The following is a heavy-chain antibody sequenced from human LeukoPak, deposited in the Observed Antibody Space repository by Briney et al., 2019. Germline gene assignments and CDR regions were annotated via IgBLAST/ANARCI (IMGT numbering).Heavy chain of an antibody. V-gene: IGHV4-59*01. J-gene: IGHJ4*02. CDR3: ARRAYSSGWYYFDY. Sequence: SETLSLTCTASGGSISSYYWSWIRQPPGKGLEWIGYIYYSGSTNYNPSLKSRATISVDTSKNQFSLKLSSVTAADTAMYYCARRAYSSGWYYFDYWGQGTLVTVSS. CDR1: GGSISSYY. CDR2: IYYSGST. D-gene: IGHD6-19*01.